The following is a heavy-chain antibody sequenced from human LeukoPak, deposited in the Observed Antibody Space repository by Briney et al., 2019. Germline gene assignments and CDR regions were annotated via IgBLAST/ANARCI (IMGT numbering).Heavy chain of an antibody. Sequence: PGGSLRLSCAASGFTFSSYGMHWVRQAPGKGLEWVAVISYDGSNKYYADSVKGRFTISRDNSKNTLYLQMNSLRAEDTAVYYCAKDQSESPLITMIVAPYFDYWGQGTLVTVSS. CDR1: GFTFSSYG. J-gene: IGHJ4*02. CDR3: AKDQSESPLITMIVAPYFDY. D-gene: IGHD3-22*01. V-gene: IGHV3-30*18. CDR2: ISYDGSNK.